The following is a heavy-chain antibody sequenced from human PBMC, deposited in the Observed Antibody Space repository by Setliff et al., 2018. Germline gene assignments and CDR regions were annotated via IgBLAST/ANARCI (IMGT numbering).Heavy chain of an antibody. Sequence: SETLSLTCTVSDGSICSGDYWGWIRQHPGKGLEWIGYIHHTGTAFYNPSLRSRVTISVDTSKNQFSLKLTSLTAADTAVYYCARAKDGYDFDYFDYWGQGTPVTVSS. D-gene: IGHD5-12*01. J-gene: IGHJ4*02. CDR2: IHHTGTA. CDR3: ARAKDGYDFDYFDY. CDR1: DGSICSGDY. V-gene: IGHV4-31*03.